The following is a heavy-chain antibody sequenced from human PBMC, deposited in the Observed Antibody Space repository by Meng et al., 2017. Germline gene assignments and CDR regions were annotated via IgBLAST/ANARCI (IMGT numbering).Heavy chain of an antibody. CDR3: ARGSYSFDS. V-gene: IGHV6-1*01. CDR2: AYYRSKWYH. D-gene: IGHD1-26*01. J-gene: IGHJ4*02. CDR1: GDSVSSNSAA. Sequence: QLQQSGPGLLKPSQTLSLICAISGDSVSSNSAAWNWIRQSPSRGLEWLGRAYYRSKWYHDYAESVKSRISIDPDTSKNQFSLQLRSVTPEDSVVYYCARGSYSFDSWGQRTLVTVSS.